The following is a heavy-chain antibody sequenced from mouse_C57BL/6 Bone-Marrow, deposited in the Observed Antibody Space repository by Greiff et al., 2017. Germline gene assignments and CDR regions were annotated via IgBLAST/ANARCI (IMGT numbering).Heavy chain of an antibody. CDR2: IRSKSSNYAT. CDR3: GREPAWFAY. J-gene: IGHJ3*01. CDR1: GFTFNTYA. Sequence: EVQLVESGGGLVQPKGSLKLSCAASGFTFNTYAMHWVRQAPGKGLEWVARIRSKSSNYATYYADSVKDRFTISRDDSQSMLYLQRNNLKTEDTAMYYCGREPAWFAYWGQGTLVTVSA. V-gene: IGHV10-3*01.